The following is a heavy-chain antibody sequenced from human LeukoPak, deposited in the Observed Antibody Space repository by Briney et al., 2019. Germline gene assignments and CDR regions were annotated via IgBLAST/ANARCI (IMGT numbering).Heavy chain of an antibody. CDR3: ARAYRIAAAGTHLFDY. Sequence: SETLSLTCAVYGGSFSGYYWSWLRQPPGKGLEWIGEINHSGSTNYNPSLKSRVTISVDTSKNQFSLKLSSVTAADTAVYYCARAYRIAAAGTHLFDYWGQGTLVTVSS. D-gene: IGHD6-13*01. CDR1: GGSFSGYY. CDR2: INHSGST. J-gene: IGHJ4*02. V-gene: IGHV4-34*01.